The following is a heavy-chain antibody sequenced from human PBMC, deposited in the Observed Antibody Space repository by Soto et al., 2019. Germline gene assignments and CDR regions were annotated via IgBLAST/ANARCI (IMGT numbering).Heavy chain of an antibody. CDR2: IKQDGSEK. CDR1: GFTFSSYW. V-gene: IGHV3-7*05. D-gene: IGHD3-22*01. CDR3: ARDFPRKGALTIYYDSIRRFDP. J-gene: IGHJ5*02. Sequence: PGGSLRLSCAASGFTFSSYWMSWVRQAPGKGLEWVANIKQDGSEKYYVDSVQGRFTISRDNAKNSLYLQMNSLRAEDTAVYYCARDFPRKGALTIYYDSIRRFDPWGQGTLVPVSS.